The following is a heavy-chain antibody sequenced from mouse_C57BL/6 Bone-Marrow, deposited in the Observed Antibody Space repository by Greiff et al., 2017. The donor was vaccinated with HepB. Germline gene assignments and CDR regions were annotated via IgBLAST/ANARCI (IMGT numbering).Heavy chain of an antibody. D-gene: IGHD2-4*01. J-gene: IGHJ3*01. V-gene: IGHV1-53*01. CDR1: GYTFTSYW. CDR2: INPSNGGT. CDR3: ARSYRGYDYEAY. Sequence: VQLQQSGPELVKPGASVKLSCKASGYTFTSYWMHWVKQRPGQGLEWIGNINPSNGGTNYNEKFKSKATLTVDKSSSTAYMQLSSLTSEDSAVYYCARSYRGYDYEAYWGQGTLVTVSA.